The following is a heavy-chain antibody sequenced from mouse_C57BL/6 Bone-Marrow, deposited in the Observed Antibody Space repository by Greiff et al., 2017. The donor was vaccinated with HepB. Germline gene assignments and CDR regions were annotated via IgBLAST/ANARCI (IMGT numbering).Heavy chain of an antibody. D-gene: IGHD1-1*01. CDR3: ARRGYYGSRGFAY. CDR2: IDPSDSYT. CDR1: GYTFTSYW. Sequence: VQLQQPGAELVKPGASVKLSCKASGYTFTSYWMQWVKQRPGQGLEWIGEIDPSDSYTNYNQNFKGKATLTVDTSSSTAYMQLSSLTSEDSAVYYCARRGYYGSRGFAYWGQGTLVTVSA. V-gene: IGHV1-50*01. J-gene: IGHJ3*01.